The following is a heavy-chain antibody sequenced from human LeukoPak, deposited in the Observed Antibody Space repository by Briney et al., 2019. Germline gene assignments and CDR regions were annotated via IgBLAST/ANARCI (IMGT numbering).Heavy chain of an antibody. CDR3: AKDLYDIVVVPAAISY. J-gene: IGHJ4*02. CDR1: GFTFSSYG. D-gene: IGHD2-2*01. CDR2: ISYDGSNK. Sequence: PGRSLRLSCAASGFTFSSYGMHWVRQAPGKGLEWVAVISYDGSNKYYADSVKDRFTISRDNSKNTLYLQMNSLRAEDTAVYYCAKDLYDIVVVPAAISYWGQGTLVTVSS. V-gene: IGHV3-30*18.